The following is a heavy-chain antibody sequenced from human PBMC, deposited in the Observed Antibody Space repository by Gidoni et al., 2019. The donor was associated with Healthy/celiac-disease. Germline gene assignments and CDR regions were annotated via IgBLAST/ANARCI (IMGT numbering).Heavy chain of an antibody. CDR1: GFTFSSYA. CDR3: AKDNMITFGGVIVTPFDY. D-gene: IGHD3-16*02. V-gene: IGHV3-23*01. CDR2: ISGSGGST. J-gene: IGHJ4*02. Sequence: EVQLLESGGGLVQPGGSLRLSCAASGFTFSSYAMGWVRQAPGKGLEWVSAISGSGGSTYYADSVKGRFTISRDNSKNTLYLQMNSLRAEDTAVYYCAKDNMITFGGVIVTPFDYWGQGTLVTVSS.